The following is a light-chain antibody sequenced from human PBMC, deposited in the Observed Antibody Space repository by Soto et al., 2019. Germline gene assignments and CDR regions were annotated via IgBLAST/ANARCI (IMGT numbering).Light chain of an antibody. CDR2: DNA. Sequence: QSVLTQPPSVSAAPGQTVTISCSGSSSNIGNYYVSWYQLLPGTAPKLLIFDNANRPSGIPDRFSGSKSGTSATLGITGLQTGDEGEYNCGTCDSSLSTVVFGGGSKLTVL. V-gene: IGLV1-51*01. CDR1: SSNIGNYY. J-gene: IGLJ3*02. CDR3: GTCDSSLSTVV.